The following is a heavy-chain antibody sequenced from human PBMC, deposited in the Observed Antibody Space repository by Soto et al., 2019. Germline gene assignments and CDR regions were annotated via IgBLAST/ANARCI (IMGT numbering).Heavy chain of an antibody. J-gene: IGHJ5*02. Sequence: GASVKVSCKASGGTFSSYAISWVRQAPGQGLEWMGGIIPIFGTANYAQKFQGRVTITADESTSTAYMELSSLRSEDTAVYYCARWGYYDSSGYYYRWGQGTLVTVSS. CDR2: IIPIFGTA. CDR3: ARWGYYDSSGYYYR. V-gene: IGHV1-69*13. CDR1: GGTFSSYA. D-gene: IGHD3-22*01.